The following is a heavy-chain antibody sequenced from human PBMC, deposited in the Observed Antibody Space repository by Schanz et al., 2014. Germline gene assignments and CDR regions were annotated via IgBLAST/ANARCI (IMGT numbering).Heavy chain of an antibody. CDR1: GFTFSNYA. V-gene: IGHV3-23*01. Sequence: EVQLLESGGGLVQPGGSLRLSCAASGFTFSNYAMGWVRQTPGKGLEWVSTLSGSGAGTFYADSVKGRFAISRDNSENTLYLQMNSLRAEDTAVYYCARDLLVSHYDFWSGNDYWGQGTLVTVSS. CDR2: LSGSGAGT. D-gene: IGHD3-3*01. J-gene: IGHJ4*02. CDR3: ARDLLVSHYDFWSGNDY.